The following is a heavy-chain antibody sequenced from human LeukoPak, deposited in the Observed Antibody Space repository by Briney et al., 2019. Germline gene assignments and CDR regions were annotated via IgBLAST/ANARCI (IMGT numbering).Heavy chain of an antibody. Sequence: ASVKVSCKASGYIFIDYGITWVRQAPGQGLEWMGWISPYNGHTNYAQKLQGRVTMTTETSTSTAYMELRSLTSDDTALYYCAMRGYYDRGGDIWGRGTLGIVSS. CDR3: AMRGYYDRGGDI. D-gene: IGHD3-22*01. CDR1: GYIFIDYG. CDR2: ISPYNGHT. J-gene: IGHJ2*01. V-gene: IGHV1-18*01.